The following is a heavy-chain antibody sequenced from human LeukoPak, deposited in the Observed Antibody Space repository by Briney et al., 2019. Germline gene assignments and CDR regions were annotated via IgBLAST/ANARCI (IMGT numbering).Heavy chain of an antibody. CDR3: ARDSYDDEYYYYYYMDV. Sequence: GGSLRLSCAASGFTFSSYWMHWVRQAPGKGLVWVSRINSDGSSTSYADSVKGRFTISRDNAKNTLYLQMNSLRAEDTAVYYCARDSYDDEYYYYYYMDVWGKGTTVTVSS. CDR2: INSDGSST. V-gene: IGHV3-74*01. D-gene: IGHD5-12*01. J-gene: IGHJ6*03. CDR1: GFTFSSYW.